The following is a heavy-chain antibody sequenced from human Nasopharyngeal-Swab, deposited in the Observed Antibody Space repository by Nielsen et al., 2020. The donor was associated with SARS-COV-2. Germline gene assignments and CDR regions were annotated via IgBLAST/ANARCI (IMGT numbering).Heavy chain of an antibody. CDR2: IDPSDSYT. J-gene: IGHJ4*02. V-gene: IGHV5-10-1*01. CDR1: GYSFTSYW. Sequence: GGSLRLSCKGSGYSFTSYWISWVRQMPGKGLEWMGRIDPSDSYTNYSPSFQGHVTISADKSISTAYLQWSSLKASDTAMYYCARVKDTAMVKFLDYWGQGTLVTVSS. D-gene: IGHD5-18*01. CDR3: ARVKDTAMVKFLDY.